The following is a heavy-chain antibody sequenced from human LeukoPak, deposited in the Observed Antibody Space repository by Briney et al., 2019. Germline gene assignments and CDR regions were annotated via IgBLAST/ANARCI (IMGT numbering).Heavy chain of an antibody. J-gene: IGHJ4*02. CDR3: ARSPGIAAAGDY. Sequence: SETLSLTCAVYGGSFSAYYWSWIRQPPGKGLEWIGEINHSGSTNYNPSLKSRVTISVDTSKNQFSLKLSSVTAADTAVYYCARSPGIAAAGDYWGQGTLVIVSS. V-gene: IGHV4-34*01. CDR1: GGSFSAYY. D-gene: IGHD6-13*01. CDR2: INHSGST.